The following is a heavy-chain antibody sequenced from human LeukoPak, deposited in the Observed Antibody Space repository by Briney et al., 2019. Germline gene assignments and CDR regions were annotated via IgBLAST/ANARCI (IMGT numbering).Heavy chain of an antibody. V-gene: IGHV5-51*01. CDR3: ARGDSGWFSNS. J-gene: IGHJ4*02. CDR2: IYPGDSDI. CDR1: GYSFSNYW. Sequence: GESLKISCKGSGYSFSNYWVGWVRQMSGKGLEWMGVIYPGDSDITYSPAFRGQVTILVDKSISTAYLQWSSLKASDTAMYYCARGDSGWFSNSWGQGTLVTVSS. D-gene: IGHD6-19*01.